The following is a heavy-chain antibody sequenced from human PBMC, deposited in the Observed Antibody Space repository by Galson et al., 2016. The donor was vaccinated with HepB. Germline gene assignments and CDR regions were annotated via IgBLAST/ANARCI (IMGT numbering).Heavy chain of an antibody. J-gene: IGHJ4*02. CDR3: TKDGDSTGYYYSKFN. V-gene: IGHV3-20*04. CDR1: GFTFDDYG. D-gene: IGHD3-22*01. Sequence: SLRLSCAASGFTFDDYGMNWARQVPGKGLEWVSGINWNGGTTNYVDSVKGRFTISRDNAKNSLHLQMNSLRAEDTAVYYCTKDGDSTGYYYSKFNWGQGTLVTVSS. CDR2: INWNGGTT.